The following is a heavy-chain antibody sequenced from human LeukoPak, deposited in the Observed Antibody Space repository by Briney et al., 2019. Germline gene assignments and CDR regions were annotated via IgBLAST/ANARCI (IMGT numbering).Heavy chain of an antibody. CDR1: GGTFSSYA. Sequence: SVKVSCKASGGTFSSYAISWVRQAPGQGLEWMGGIIPIFSTANYAQQFQGRVTITTDESTSTAYMELSSLRSEDTAVYYCASLYSSSSNWFDPWGQGTLVTASS. D-gene: IGHD6-6*01. J-gene: IGHJ5*02. CDR2: IIPIFSTA. V-gene: IGHV1-69*05. CDR3: ASLYSSSSNWFDP.